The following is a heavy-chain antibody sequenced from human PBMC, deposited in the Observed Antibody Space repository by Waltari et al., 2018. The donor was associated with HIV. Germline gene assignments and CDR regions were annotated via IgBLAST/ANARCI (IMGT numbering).Heavy chain of an antibody. CDR2: IYSGGST. CDR3: ARGCGGSCYSGAEYYYYYGMDV. V-gene: IGHV3-53*01. CDR1: GFTVSSNY. Sequence: EVQLVESGGGLIQPGGSLRLSCAASGFTVSSNYMSWVRQAPGKGRDGVSVIYSGGSTYYADSVKGRFTISRDNSKNTLYLQMNSLRAEDTAVYYCARGCGGSCYSGAEYYYYYGMDVWGQGTTVTVSS. D-gene: IGHD2-15*01. J-gene: IGHJ6*02.